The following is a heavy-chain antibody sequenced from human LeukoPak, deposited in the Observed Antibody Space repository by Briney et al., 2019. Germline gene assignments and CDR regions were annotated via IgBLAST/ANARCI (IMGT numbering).Heavy chain of an antibody. J-gene: IGHJ6*03. V-gene: IGHV3-53*01. CDR3: ARGLPPEGRGSSWTARYYYYYMDV. CDR1: GFTVSSNY. Sequence: SGGSLRLSCAASGFTVSSNYMSWVRQAPGKGLEWVSVIYRGGDTYYADSVKGRFTVSRDNSKNTLYLQMNSLRAEDTAVYYCARGLPPEGRGSSWTARYYYYYMDVWGKGTTVTVSS. CDR2: IYRGGDT. D-gene: IGHD6-13*01.